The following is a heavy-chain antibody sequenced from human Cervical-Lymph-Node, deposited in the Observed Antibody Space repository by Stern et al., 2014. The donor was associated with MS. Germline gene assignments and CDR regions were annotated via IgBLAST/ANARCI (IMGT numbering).Heavy chain of an antibody. CDR2: IYPEDSDT. Sequence: EMQLVESGAEVKKPGESLKISCKTSGYSFSNFWICWVRQKPGKGLEWMGIIYPEDSDTTYSPSFQGHVTISADESISTAYLQWRSLKASDTAMYYCVRRRDSDSYDTFDIWGQGTMLIVSS. J-gene: IGHJ3*02. CDR3: VRRRDSDSYDTFDI. D-gene: IGHD3-22*01. V-gene: IGHV5-51*01. CDR1: GYSFSNFW.